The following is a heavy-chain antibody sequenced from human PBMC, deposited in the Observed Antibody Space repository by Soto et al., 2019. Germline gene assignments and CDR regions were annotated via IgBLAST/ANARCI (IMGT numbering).Heavy chain of an antibody. CDR2: ITYEGSQI. CDR3: AKGRGEMNRANYYGLDV. V-gene: IGHV3-30*18. Sequence: QVQLVESGGGVVQPGRSLRLSCAASGFTFPRFGMHWVLQAPGKGLEWVALITYEGSQIYYADAVKGRFTISRDNGDNTLSLQMDNLRTEDTATYFCAKGRGEMNRANYYGLDVWGQGTTVTVSS. CDR1: GFTFPRFG. D-gene: IGHD2-21*01. J-gene: IGHJ6*02.